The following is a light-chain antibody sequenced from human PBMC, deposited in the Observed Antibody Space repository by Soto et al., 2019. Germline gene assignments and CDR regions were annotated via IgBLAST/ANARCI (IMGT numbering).Light chain of an antibody. J-gene: IGKJ2*01. Sequence: EIVLTQSPTTLSLSPGERATLSCGASQRVSSSHLAWYQQKPGLAPRLLIYDASSRATGIPDRFSGSGSGTDFTLTISRLEPEDFAVYYCQQYGSSPYTFGQGTKLEIK. CDR2: DAS. CDR1: QRVSSSH. CDR3: QQYGSSPYT. V-gene: IGKV3D-20*01.